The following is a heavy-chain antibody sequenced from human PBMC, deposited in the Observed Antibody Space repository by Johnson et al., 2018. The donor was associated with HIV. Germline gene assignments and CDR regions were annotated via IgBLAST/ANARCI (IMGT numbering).Heavy chain of an antibody. CDR1: GFTFSNHA. Sequence: QEQLVESGGGVVQPGRSLRLSCAASGFTFSNHAFYWVRQAPGKGLEWVAVMSYDGTAEKHADSVRGRFAIPRDNSKGTLYLQMNSLRAEDTAVDYCARAGYSREWYGDCADLWGQGTRVTVSS. J-gene: IGHJ3*01. D-gene: IGHD6-19*01. V-gene: IGHV3-30*09. CDR3: ARAGYSREWYGDCADL. CDR2: MSYDGTAE.